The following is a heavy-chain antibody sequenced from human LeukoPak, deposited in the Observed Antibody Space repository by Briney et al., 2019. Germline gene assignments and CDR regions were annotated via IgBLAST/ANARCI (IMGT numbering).Heavy chain of an antibody. V-gene: IGHV4-59*01. CDR2: IYYSGST. J-gene: IGHJ6*02. D-gene: IGHD3-3*01. CDR1: GCSISSYY. Sequence: PSETLSLTCTVSGCSISSYYWSWIRQPPGKGLEWIGNIYYSGSTNYNPSLKSRVTISVDTSKNQFSLKLSSVTAADTAVYYCAREGGLVYDFWSGYPPGPYGMDVWGQGTTVTVSS. CDR3: AREGGLVYDFWSGYPPGPYGMDV.